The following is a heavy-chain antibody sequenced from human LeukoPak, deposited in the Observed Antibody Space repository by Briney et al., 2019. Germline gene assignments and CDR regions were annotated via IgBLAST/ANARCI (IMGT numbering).Heavy chain of an antibody. CDR1: GYSISSGYY. CDR2: IYHSGST. J-gene: IGHJ6*03. D-gene: IGHD3-10*01. Sequence: SETLSLTCAVSGYSISSGYYWGWIRQPPGKGLEWIGRIYHSGSTYYNPSLKSRVTISVDTSKNQFSLKLSSVTAADTAVYYCARGFPLMVRGVTSRLGYMDVWGKGTTVTVSS. CDR3: ARGFPLMVRGVTSRLGYMDV. V-gene: IGHV4-38-2*01.